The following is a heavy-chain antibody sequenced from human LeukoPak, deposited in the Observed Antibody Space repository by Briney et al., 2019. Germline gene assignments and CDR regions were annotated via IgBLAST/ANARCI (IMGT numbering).Heavy chain of an antibody. CDR3: ARSIHTDERKTAFDI. V-gene: IGHV1-18*01. Sequence: ASVKVSCKASGYTFTSYSISWVRQAPGQGLEWMGWISAYNGNTNYAQKLQGRVTITADKSTSTAYMELSSLRSEDTAVYYCARSIHTDERKTAFDIWGQGTMVTVSS. CDR1: GYTFTSYS. J-gene: IGHJ3*02. D-gene: IGHD5-18*01. CDR2: ISAYNGNT.